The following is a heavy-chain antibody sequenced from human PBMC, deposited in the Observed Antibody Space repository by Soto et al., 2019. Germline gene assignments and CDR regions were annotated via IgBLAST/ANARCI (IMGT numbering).Heavy chain of an antibody. CDR1: GYTVTSYG. CDR3: ARGRTSSHYFYAMDV. Sequence: ASVNGSGNASGYTVTSYGIIWARQPPGQGLEWMGWISAYNGNRNYAQKFQGRVTMTTDTSTSTAYMELRSLRSDDSALYYCARGRTSSHYFYAMDVWGQGTTVTGSS. CDR2: ISAYNGNR. J-gene: IGHJ6*01. D-gene: IGHD6-13*01. V-gene: IGHV1-18*01.